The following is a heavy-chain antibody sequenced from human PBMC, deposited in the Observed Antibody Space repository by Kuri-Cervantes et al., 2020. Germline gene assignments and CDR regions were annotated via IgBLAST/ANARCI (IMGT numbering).Heavy chain of an antibody. V-gene: IGHV1-69*06. Sequence: SVKVSCKASGGTFSSYAISWVRQAPGQGLEWMGGIIPIFGTANYAQKFQGRVTMTEDTSTDTAYMELSSLRSEDTAVYCCATGLAVGQPLYYFDYWGQGTLVTVSS. CDR1: GGTFSSYA. J-gene: IGHJ4*02. CDR3: ATGLAVGQPLYYFDY. D-gene: IGHD2-21*01. CDR2: IIPIFGTA.